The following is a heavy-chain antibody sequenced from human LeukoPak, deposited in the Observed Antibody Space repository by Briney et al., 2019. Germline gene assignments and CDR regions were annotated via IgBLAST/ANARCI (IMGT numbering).Heavy chain of an antibody. CDR2: ISSSSSYI. J-gene: IGHJ5*01. CDR3: ARESRGWFDP. CDR1: GFTFSSYS. Sequence: GGSLRLSCAASGFTFSSYSMNWVRQAPGKGLEWVSSISSSSSYIYYAGSVKGRFTISRDDAKNSLYLQMNSLRAEDTAVYYCARESRGWFDPWGQRTLLTVSS. D-gene: IGHD5-24*01. V-gene: IGHV3-21*01.